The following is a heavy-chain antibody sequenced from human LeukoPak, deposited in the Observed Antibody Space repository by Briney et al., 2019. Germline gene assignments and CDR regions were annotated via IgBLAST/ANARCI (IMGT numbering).Heavy chain of an antibody. CDR1: GFTFSSYA. CDR3: ARDWCSGGSCYGYYYGMDV. Sequence: PGGSLRLSCAASGFTFSSYAMHWVRQAPGKGLEWVAVISYDGSNKYYADSVKGRFTISGDNSKNTLYLQMNSLRAEDTAVYYCARDWCSGGSCYGYYYGMDVWGQGATVTVSS. V-gene: IGHV3-30-3*01. J-gene: IGHJ6*02. D-gene: IGHD2-15*01. CDR2: ISYDGSNK.